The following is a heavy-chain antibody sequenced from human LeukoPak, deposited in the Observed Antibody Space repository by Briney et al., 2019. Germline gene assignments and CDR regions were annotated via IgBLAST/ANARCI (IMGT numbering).Heavy chain of an antibody. Sequence: SQTLSLTCTVSGGSISSGDYYWSWIRQPPGKGLEWIAYMYYSGSTYYNPSLKSRVTMSADTSKNQLSLELSSVTAADTAVYYCARPYYYDSRIDPWGQGILVTVSS. CDR3: ARPYYYDSRIDP. J-gene: IGHJ5*02. CDR2: MYYSGST. CDR1: GGSISSGDYY. D-gene: IGHD3-22*01. V-gene: IGHV4-30-4*01.